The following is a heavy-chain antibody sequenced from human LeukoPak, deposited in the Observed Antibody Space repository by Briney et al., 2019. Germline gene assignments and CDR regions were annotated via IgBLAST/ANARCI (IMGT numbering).Heavy chain of an antibody. CDR3: AKWAGDETYSSTYYGPLDH. CDR2: ISGTGTT. V-gene: IGHV3-23*01. J-gene: IGHJ4*02. Sequence: TGGSLRLSCAASGFTFSAYVLTWVRQAPGKGLEWVSSISGTGTTYYADSVKGRFTISRDNSQKTLYLQISSLRPEDTARYYCAKWAGDETYSSTYYGPLDHWGQGTLVTVSS. D-gene: IGHD6-13*01. CDR1: GFTFSAYV.